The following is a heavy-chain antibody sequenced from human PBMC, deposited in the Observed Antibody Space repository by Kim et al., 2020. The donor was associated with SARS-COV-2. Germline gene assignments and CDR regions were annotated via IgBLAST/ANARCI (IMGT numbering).Heavy chain of an antibody. CDR1: GFTVSTNY. J-gene: IGHJ4*02. Sequence: GWSLRLSCAASGFTVSTNYMSWVRQAPGKGLEWVSVIYSGGNTYYADSVKGRFTISRDNSRNTLYLQMNSLRAEDTAVYYCARGGESSWFGSYFDYWGQG. D-gene: IGHD3-10*01. CDR2: IYSGGNT. CDR3: ARGGESSWFGSYFDY. V-gene: IGHV3-66*01.